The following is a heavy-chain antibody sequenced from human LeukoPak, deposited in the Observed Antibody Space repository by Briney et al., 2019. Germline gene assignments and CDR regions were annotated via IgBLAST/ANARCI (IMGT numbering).Heavy chain of an antibody. CDR2: ISSSGSYI. D-gene: IGHD5-18*01. Sequence: GGSLRLSCAASGFTFSSYSMNWVRQAPGKGLEWVSSISSSGSYIYYADSVKGRFTISRDNAKNSLYLQMNSLRAEDTAVYYCARDLDGVDTAMVPHYFDYWGQGTLVTVSS. CDR1: GFTFSSYS. CDR3: ARDLDGVDTAMVPHYFDY. V-gene: IGHV3-21*01. J-gene: IGHJ4*02.